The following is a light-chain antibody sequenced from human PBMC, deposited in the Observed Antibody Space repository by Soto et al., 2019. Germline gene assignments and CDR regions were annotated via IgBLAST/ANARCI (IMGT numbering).Light chain of an antibody. V-gene: IGKV1-39*01. Sequence: SQMTQSPSSLSASVGGRVTITCRASQTISSYLNWYQQTPGRAPALLISAASTLQSGVPSRFSGRGSGTHFTLTISSLQPEDFATYYCQQSYSSPYTFRQGTKLEIK. CDR1: QTISSY. CDR3: QQSYSSPYT. CDR2: AAS. J-gene: IGKJ2*01.